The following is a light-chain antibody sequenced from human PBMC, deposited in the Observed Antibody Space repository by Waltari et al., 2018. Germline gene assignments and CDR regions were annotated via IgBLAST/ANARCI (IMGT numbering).Light chain of an antibody. J-gene: IGLJ3*02. Sequence: CSGSSSNIGGNTVNWYQQFPGAAPKVFIYNNNQRPSGVPVRFSGSKSGTSASLAISGLQSEDEANYYCAAWDDSVNAWLFGGGAKLTVL. CDR2: NNN. CDR1: SSNIGGNT. CDR3: AAWDDSVNAWL. V-gene: IGLV1-44*01.